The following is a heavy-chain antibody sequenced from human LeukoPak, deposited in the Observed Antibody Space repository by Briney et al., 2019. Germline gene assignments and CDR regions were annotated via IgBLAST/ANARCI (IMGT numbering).Heavy chain of an antibody. CDR1: GFTFSSYA. Sequence: GSLRLSCAASGFTFSSYAMSWVRQAPGKGLEWVSAISGSGGSTYYADSVKGRFTISRDNSKNTLYLQMNSLRAEDTAVYYCANGVLLWFGEQKFDYWGQGTLVTVSS. V-gene: IGHV3-23*01. J-gene: IGHJ4*02. CDR3: ANGVLLWFGEQKFDY. D-gene: IGHD3-10*01. CDR2: ISGSGGST.